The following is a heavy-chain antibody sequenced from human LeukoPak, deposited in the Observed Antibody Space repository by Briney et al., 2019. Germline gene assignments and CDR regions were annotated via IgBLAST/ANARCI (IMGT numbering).Heavy chain of an antibody. J-gene: IGHJ4*02. V-gene: IGHV5-51*01. CDR2: IYPGDSDT. Sequence: GESLKISCQGSGYSFTSYWIGWVRQMPGKGLEWMGIIYPGDSDTRYSPSFQGHVTISADKSINTAYLQWSSLKASDTAMYYCARGLRGGPSGGGLDYWGQGTLVTVSS. CDR1: GYSFTSYW. CDR3: ARGLRGGPSGGGLDY. D-gene: IGHD2-15*01.